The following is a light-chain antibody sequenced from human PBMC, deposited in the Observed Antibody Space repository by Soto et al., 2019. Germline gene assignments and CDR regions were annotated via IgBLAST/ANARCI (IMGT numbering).Light chain of an antibody. Sequence: QSVLTQPPSVSGAPGQRVTISCTGSSSNIGATYDVHWYQKLPGTAPKLLIYGNNYRPSGVPDRFSGSKSGTSASLAITGLQAEDEADYYCQSYDSSLRAVVFGGGTKLTVL. CDR3: QSYDSSLRAVV. CDR1: SSNIGATYD. V-gene: IGLV1-40*01. J-gene: IGLJ3*02. CDR2: GNN.